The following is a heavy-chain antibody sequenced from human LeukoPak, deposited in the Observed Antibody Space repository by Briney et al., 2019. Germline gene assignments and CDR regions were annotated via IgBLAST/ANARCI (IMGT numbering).Heavy chain of an antibody. CDR1: GRSMSSYD. CDR3: ACHYSRLGIDVSDI. D-gene: IGHD2-2*01. CDR2: IHRTGNT. Sequence: SETLSLTCTVAGRSMSSYDGGWIRQPAGKGLEWIGRIHRTGNTMCNPSLESRVTISVDTSKNQFSLKLSSVTAADTAVYYFACHYSRLGIDVSDIWGQGKVVTVSS. V-gene: IGHV4-4*07. J-gene: IGHJ3*02.